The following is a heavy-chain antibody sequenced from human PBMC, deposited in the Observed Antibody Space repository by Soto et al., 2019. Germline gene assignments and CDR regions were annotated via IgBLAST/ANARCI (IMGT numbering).Heavy chain of an antibody. CDR3: AKHRGSGNWFDP. V-gene: IGHV3-30*18. CDR2: ISYDGSNK. Sequence: VGSLRLSCAASGFTFSSYGMHWVRQAPGKGLEWVAVISYDGSNKYYADSVKGRFTISRDNSKNTLYLQMNSLRAEDTAVYYCAKHRGSGNWFDPWGQGTLVTVSS. CDR1: GFTFSSYG. J-gene: IGHJ5*02.